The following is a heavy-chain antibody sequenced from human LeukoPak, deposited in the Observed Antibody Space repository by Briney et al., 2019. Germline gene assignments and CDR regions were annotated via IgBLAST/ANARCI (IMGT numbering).Heavy chain of an antibody. D-gene: IGHD4-23*01. CDR1: GFTVSSNY. V-gene: IGHV3-66*01. CDR3: ARNRDYGGFDF. Sequence: GGSLRLSCAASGFTVSSNYMSWVRQAPGKGLEWVSVIYSGGGTYYADSVKGRFTVSRDNSKNTLYLQMNSLRVDDTAMYYCARNRDYGGFDFWGQGTLVTVSS. J-gene: IGHJ4*02. CDR2: IYSGGGT.